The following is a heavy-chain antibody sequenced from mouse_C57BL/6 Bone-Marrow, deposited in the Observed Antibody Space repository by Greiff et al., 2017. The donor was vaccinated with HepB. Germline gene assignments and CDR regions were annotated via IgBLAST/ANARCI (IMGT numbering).Heavy chain of an antibody. V-gene: IGHV14-4*01. CDR3: TSFTVVALANWYYFDY. CDR1: GFNIKDDY. D-gene: IGHD1-1*01. J-gene: IGHJ2*01. Sequence: EVKLQESGAELVWPGASVKLSCTASGFNIKDDYMHWVKQRPEQGLEWIGWIDPENGDTEYASKFQGKATITADTSSNTAYLQLSSLTSEDTAVYYCTSFTVVALANWYYFDYWGQGSTLTVSS. CDR2: IDPENGDT.